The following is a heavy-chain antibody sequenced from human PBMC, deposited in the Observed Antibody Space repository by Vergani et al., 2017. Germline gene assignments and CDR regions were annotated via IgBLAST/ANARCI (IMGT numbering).Heavy chain of an antibody. Sequence: EVQLVESGGGLVQPGGSLRLSCVTSGFTFSSYSMKWVRQAPGKGLEWVSYISSSSSTIYYADSVRGRFTISRDSGENSMYLQMNSLRVEDTAVYYCARGQPGYQALSSNWFDQWGQGTLVTVSS. CDR3: ARGQPGYQALSSNWFDQ. V-gene: IGHV3-48*01. CDR2: ISSSSSTI. CDR1: GFTFSSYS. J-gene: IGHJ5*02. D-gene: IGHD2-2*01.